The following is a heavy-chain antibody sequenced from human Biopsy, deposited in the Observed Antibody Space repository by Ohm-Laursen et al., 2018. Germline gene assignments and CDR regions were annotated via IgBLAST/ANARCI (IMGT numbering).Heavy chain of an antibody. V-gene: IGHV4-39*01. J-gene: IGHJ5*02. CDR1: GGSISSSTTYY. Sequence: TLSLTCTVSGGSISSSTTYYWAWLRQPPGKGLEWIGSIYNTETTFYNPSLKSQVTISVDTSPNQFSLKVSSVTAADTALYFCARHPTGFWFDPWGHGTLVTVSS. CDR3: ARHPTGFWFDP. CDR2: IYNTETT.